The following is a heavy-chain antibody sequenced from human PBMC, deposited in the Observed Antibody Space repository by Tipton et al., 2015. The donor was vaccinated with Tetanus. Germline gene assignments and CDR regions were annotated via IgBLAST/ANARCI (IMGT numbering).Heavy chain of an antibody. V-gene: IGHV1-3*01. CDR1: GYTFTSYA. CDR3: ARDQVGAIHPFDY. D-gene: IGHD1-26*01. J-gene: IGHJ4*02. Sequence: QVQLVQSGAEVKKPGASVKVSCKASGYTFTSYAMHWVRQAPGQRLEWMGWINAGNGNTKYSQKFQGRVTITRDTSASTAYMELSSLRSEDTTVYYCARDQVGAIHPFDYWGQGTLVTVSS. CDR2: INAGNGNT.